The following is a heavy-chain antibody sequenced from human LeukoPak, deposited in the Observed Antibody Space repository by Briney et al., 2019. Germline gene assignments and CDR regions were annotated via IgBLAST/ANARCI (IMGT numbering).Heavy chain of an antibody. V-gene: IGHV3-23*01. Sequence: GGSPRLSCAASGFTFSSYGMSWVRQAPGKGLEWVSAISGSGGSTYYADSVKGRFTISRDNSKNTLYLQMNSLRAEDTAVYYCAKGVANPVDYWGQGTLVTVSS. CDR3: AKGVANPVDY. J-gene: IGHJ4*02. CDR2: ISGSGGST. CDR1: GFTFSSYG.